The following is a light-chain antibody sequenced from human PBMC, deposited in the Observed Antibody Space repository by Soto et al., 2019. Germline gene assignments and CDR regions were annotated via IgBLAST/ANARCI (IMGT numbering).Light chain of an antibody. Sequence: QSALTQPASVSGSPGQPITISCTGTSGDVGAYDYVSWYQQHPGKAPKLMIYAVSNRPSGVSNRFSGSKSANTASLTISGLQAEDEADYYCSSYTSTFYVFGTGTKLTVL. CDR1: SGDVGAYDY. CDR3: SSYTSTFYV. V-gene: IGLV2-14*01. CDR2: AVS. J-gene: IGLJ1*01.